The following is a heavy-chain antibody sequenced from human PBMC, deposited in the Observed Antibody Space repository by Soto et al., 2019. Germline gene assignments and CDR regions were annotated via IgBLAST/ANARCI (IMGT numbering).Heavy chain of an antibody. D-gene: IGHD3-3*01. Sequence: GGSLRLSCAASGFTFSGSAMHWVRQASGKGLEWVGRIRSKANSYATAYAASVKGRFTISRDDSKNTAYLQMNSLKTEDTAVYYCTRAPRFLEWSFDYWGQGTLVTVSS. CDR1: GFTFSGSA. V-gene: IGHV3-73*01. CDR3: TRAPRFLEWSFDY. J-gene: IGHJ4*02. CDR2: IRSKANSYAT.